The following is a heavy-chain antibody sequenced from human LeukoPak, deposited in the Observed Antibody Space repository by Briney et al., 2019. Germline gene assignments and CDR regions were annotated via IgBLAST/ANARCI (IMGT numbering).Heavy chain of an antibody. CDR3: ARGVGRNYDFWTSRHDY. CDR1: GYTFTSYD. D-gene: IGHD3-3*01. Sequence: GASVKVSFKASGYTFTSYDINWVRQATGQGLEWMGWMNPNSGNTGYAQKFQGRVTMTRNTSISTAYMELSSLRSGDTAVYYCARGVGRNYDFWTSRHDYWGQGTLVTVSS. J-gene: IGHJ4*02. CDR2: MNPNSGNT. V-gene: IGHV1-8*01.